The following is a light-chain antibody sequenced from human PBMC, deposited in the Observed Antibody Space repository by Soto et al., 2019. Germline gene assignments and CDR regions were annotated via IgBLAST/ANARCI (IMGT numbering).Light chain of an antibody. Sequence: DVVMTQSPLSLSVTPGQPASISCKSSHSLLHITGETFLFWYLKKPGQSPQLLIYLGSNRASGVPDRFSGSGSGTDFTLEISRVEAEDVGVYYCMEGLQSRTFGQGTKVDIK. J-gene: IGKJ1*01. V-gene: IGKV2-28*01. CDR2: LGS. CDR1: HSLLHITGETF. CDR3: MEGLQSRT.